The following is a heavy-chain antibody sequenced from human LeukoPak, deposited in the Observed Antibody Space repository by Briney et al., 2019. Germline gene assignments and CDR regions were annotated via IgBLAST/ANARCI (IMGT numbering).Heavy chain of an antibody. Sequence: PSETLSLTCTVSGGSISSYYWSWIRQPPGKGLEWIGEINHSGSTNYNPSLKSRVTISVDTSKNQFSLKLSSVTAADTAVYYCARARALLWFGELLYSVRPNFDYWGQGTLVTVSS. CDR2: INHSGST. CDR3: ARARALLWFGELLYSVRPNFDY. CDR1: GGSISSYY. V-gene: IGHV4-34*01. J-gene: IGHJ4*02. D-gene: IGHD3-10*01.